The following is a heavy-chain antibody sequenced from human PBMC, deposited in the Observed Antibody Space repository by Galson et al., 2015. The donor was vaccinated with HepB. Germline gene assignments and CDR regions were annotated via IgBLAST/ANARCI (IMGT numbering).Heavy chain of an antibody. CDR3: ATVRSGQQWLVRLDY. J-gene: IGHJ4*02. D-gene: IGHD6-19*01. CDR1: GYTLTELS. CDR2: FDPEDGET. Sequence: SVKVSCKVSGYTLTELSMHWVRQAPGKGLEWMGGFDPEDGETIYAQKFQGRVTMTEDTSTDTAYMELSSLRSEDTAVYYCATVRSGQQWLVRLDYWGQGTLVTVSS. V-gene: IGHV1-24*01.